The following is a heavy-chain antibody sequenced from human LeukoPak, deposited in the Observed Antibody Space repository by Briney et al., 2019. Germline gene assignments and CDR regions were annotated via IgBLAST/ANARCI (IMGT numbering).Heavy chain of an antibody. J-gene: IGHJ4*02. D-gene: IGHD3-22*01. Sequence: GGSLRLSCEASGFTFSSYAMGWVRQAPGKGLEWVSAISGSGDTTYYADSVKGRFTISRDNSKNTLSLQMNSLRADDTAVYYCAKEKDSRGYFDYWGQGTLVTVSS. CDR1: GFTFSSYA. V-gene: IGHV3-23*01. CDR3: AKEKDSRGYFDY. CDR2: ISGSGDTT.